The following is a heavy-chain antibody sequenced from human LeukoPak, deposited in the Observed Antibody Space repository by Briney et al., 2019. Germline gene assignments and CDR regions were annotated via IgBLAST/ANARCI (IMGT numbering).Heavy chain of an antibody. J-gene: IGHJ6*02. CDR3: ASDRGSAGDSSSWYYFASYYGMDV. Sequence: PGGSLRLSCAASGFTFDDYGMSWVRQAPGKGLEWVSGTNWNGGSTGYADSVRGRFTISRDNAKNSLYLQMNSLRAEDTALYYCASDRGSAGDSSSWYYFASYYGMDVWGQGTTVTVSS. CDR1: GFTFDDYG. D-gene: IGHD6-13*01. CDR2: TNWNGGST. V-gene: IGHV3-20*04.